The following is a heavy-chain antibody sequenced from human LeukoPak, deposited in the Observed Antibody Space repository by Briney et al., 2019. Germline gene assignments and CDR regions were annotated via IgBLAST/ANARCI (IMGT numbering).Heavy chain of an antibody. D-gene: IGHD5-24*01. CDR1: GFPFSNYG. CDR2: IRYDESNK. CDR3: ARGAGGWLQVYYFDY. J-gene: IGHJ4*02. V-gene: IGHV3-30*02. Sequence: SGGSLRLSCAASGFPFSNYGMHWVRQAPGKGLEWVAFIRYDESNKYYADSVKGRFTISRDNSKNMLYLRMNSLRSEDTAVYYCARGAGGWLQVYYFDYWGQGTLVTVSS.